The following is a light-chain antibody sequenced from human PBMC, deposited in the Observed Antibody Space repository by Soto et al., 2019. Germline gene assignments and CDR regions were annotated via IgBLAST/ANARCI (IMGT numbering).Light chain of an antibody. CDR2: EVS. CDR1: SSDIGTYTY. J-gene: IGLJ1*01. Sequence: QSALTQPASVSGSPGQSITISCTGTSSDIGTYTYVSWYQQHPGKAPKLMIFEVSNRPPGVSNRFSGSKSGNTASLTISGLQDEDEADYYCSSYIGSSTRVFGNGTRSPS. CDR3: SSYIGSSTRV. V-gene: IGLV2-14*01.